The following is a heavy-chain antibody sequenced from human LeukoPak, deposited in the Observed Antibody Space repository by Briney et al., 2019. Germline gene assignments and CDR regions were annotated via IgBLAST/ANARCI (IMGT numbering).Heavy chain of an antibody. D-gene: IGHD3-10*01. V-gene: IGHV1-18*01. Sequence: GASVKVSCKASGYTFTSYGISWVRQAPGQGLEWMGWISAYNGNTNYAQKLQGRVTMTTDTSTSTAYMELRSLRSDDTAVYYCARDNGGITMVRGVIITYTNNWFDPWGQGTLVTVSS. J-gene: IGHJ5*02. CDR1: GYTFTSYG. CDR3: ARDNGGITMVRGVIITYTNNWFDP. CDR2: ISAYNGNT.